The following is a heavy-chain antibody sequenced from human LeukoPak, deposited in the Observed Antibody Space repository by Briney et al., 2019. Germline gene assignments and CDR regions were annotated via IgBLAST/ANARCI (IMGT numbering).Heavy chain of an antibody. V-gene: IGHV1-8*01. D-gene: IGHD6-6*01. CDR2: MNPNSGNT. J-gene: IGHJ4*02. Sequence: ASVKVSCKASGYTFTSYDINWVRQATGQGLEWMGWMNPNSGNTGYAQKFQGRVTMTRDMSTSTVYMELSSLRSEDTAVYYCARGIAAHLERRGFDYWGQGTLVTVSS. CDR3: ARGIAAHLERRGFDY. CDR1: GYTFTSYD.